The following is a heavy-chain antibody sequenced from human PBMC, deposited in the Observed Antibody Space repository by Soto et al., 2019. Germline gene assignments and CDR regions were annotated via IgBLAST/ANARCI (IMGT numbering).Heavy chain of an antibody. V-gene: IGHV4-30-4*01. CDR2: IYYSGST. CDR3: AREAYGSGSYYNEAPYYYYGMDV. Sequence: PSETLSLPCPVSGCSISSGDYYWSWIRQPPGKGLEWIGYIYYSGSTYYNPSLKSRVTISVDTSKNQFSLKLSSVTAADTAVYYCAREAYGSGSYYNEAPYYYYGMDVWGQGTTVTVSS. CDR1: GCSISSGDYY. J-gene: IGHJ6*02. D-gene: IGHD3-10*01.